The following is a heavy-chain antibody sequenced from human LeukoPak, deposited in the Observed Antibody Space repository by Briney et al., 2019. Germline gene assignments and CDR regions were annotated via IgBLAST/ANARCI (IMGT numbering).Heavy chain of an antibody. CDR3: ASPVAGTDGDFFDY. J-gene: IGHJ4*02. CDR2: IHYSGST. CDR1: GGSISSSSYY. V-gene: IGHV4-39*01. Sequence: SETLSPTCTVSGGSISSSSYYWGWIRQPPGKGLEWIGSIHYSGSTYYNPSLKSRVTISVDTSKNQFSLKLSSVTAADTAVYYCASPVAGTDGDFFDYWGQGTLVTVSS. D-gene: IGHD6-19*01.